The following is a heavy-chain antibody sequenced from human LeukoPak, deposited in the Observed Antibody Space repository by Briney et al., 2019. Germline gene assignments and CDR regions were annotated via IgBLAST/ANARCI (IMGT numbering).Heavy chain of an antibody. CDR3: AKDGAWLRFDD. V-gene: IGHV3-30*18. CDR2: ISYDGSNK. Sequence: GRSLRLSCAASGFTFSSYGMHWVRQAPGKGLEWVAVISYDGSNKYYADSVKGRFTISRDDSKNTLYLQMKNLRADDTAVYYCAKDGAWLRFDDWGQGILVSVSS. D-gene: IGHD5-12*01. CDR1: GFTFSSYG. J-gene: IGHJ4*02.